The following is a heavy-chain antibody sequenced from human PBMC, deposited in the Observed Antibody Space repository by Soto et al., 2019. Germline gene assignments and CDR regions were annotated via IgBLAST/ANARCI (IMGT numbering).Heavy chain of an antibody. V-gene: IGHV3-23*01. J-gene: IGHJ3*02. CDR3: AKERCYDAWVGKCAFDI. CDR2: ISGSGGNT. D-gene: IGHD2-2*01. Sequence: EVQLLESGGGLVQPGGSLRLYCAASEFSFSSYAMNWVRQAPGKGLEWVSGISGSGGNTYYTDSVKGRFTISRDNSKNTLYLEMNSLRAEDTAVYYCAKERCYDAWVGKCAFDIWGQGTMVAVSS. CDR1: EFSFSSYA.